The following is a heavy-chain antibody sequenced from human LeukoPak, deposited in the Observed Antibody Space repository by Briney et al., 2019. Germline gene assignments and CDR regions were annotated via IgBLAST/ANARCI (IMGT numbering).Heavy chain of an antibody. J-gene: IGHJ4*02. D-gene: IGHD3-22*01. V-gene: IGHV3-74*01. CDR3: ARDYYGRLDH. CDR2: VNSDGSNT. CDR1: GITFGSSW. Sequence: GGCLRLSCAASGITFGSSWMHWVRQAPGKVRGWVSRVNSDGSNTIYADSVKGRFTISRDNAKSTLYLQMNSLRAEDTAVYYCARDYYGRLDHWGQGTLVTVSS.